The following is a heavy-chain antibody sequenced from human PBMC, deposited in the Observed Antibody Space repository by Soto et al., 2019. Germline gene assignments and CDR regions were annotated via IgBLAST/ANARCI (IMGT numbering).Heavy chain of an antibody. V-gene: IGHV5-10-1*01. D-gene: IGHD5-18*01. CDR1: GYSFTSYG. CDR3: ARTARGYSYGYPRYYSGMDV. Sequence: GESLKISCKGSGYSFTSYGISWVRQMPGKGLEWMGRIDPSDSYTNYSPSFQGHVTISADKSISTAYLQWSSLKSSDTAMYYCARTARGYSYGYPRYYSGMDVWGQGTTVTVSS. J-gene: IGHJ6*02. CDR2: IDPSDSYT.